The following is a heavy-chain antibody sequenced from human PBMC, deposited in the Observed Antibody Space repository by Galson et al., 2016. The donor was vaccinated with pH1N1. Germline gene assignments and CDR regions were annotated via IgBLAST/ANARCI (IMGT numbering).Heavy chain of an antibody. V-gene: IGHV3-7*01. CDR2: INQDGSQK. CDR3: AREVGGMGAY. D-gene: IGHD3-16*01. Sequence: SLRLSCAASGSTFSSYGMHWVRQAPGKGLEWVANINQDGSQKYYVDSVKGRFTISRDNAKNSVYMQMNSLRAEDTAVYHCAREVGGMGAYWGQGTLVTVSS. CDR1: GSTFSSYG. J-gene: IGHJ4*02.